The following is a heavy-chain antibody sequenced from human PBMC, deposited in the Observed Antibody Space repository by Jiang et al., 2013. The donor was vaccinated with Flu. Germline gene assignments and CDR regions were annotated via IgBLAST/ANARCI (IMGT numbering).Heavy chain of an antibody. CDR3: ARGRGGYGDYLNWFDP. Sequence: GSGLVKPSQTLSLTCAVSGGSISSGGYSWSWIRQPPGKGLEWIGYIYHSGSTYYNPSLKSRVTISVDRSKNQFSLKLSSVTAADTAVYYCARGRGGYGDYLNWFDPWGQGTLVTVSS. V-gene: IGHV4-30-2*01. CDR1: GGSISSGGYS. J-gene: IGHJ5*02. D-gene: IGHD4-17*01. CDR2: IYHSGST.